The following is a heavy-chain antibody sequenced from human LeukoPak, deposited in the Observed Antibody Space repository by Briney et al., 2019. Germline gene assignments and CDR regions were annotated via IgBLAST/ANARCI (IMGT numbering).Heavy chain of an antibody. V-gene: IGHV7-4-1*02. CDR2: INTNTGNP. D-gene: IGHD2-2*01. J-gene: IGHJ3*02. CDR1: GYTFTTYA. CDR3: ARGDDLGAVVTSDALDI. Sequence: GASVKVSCKASGYTFTTYAMNWVRQAPGQGLEWMGWINTNTGNPTYAQGFTGRFVFSLDTSVSTAYLQISSLKAEDTAVYYCARGDDLGAVVTSDALDIWGQGTMVTVSS.